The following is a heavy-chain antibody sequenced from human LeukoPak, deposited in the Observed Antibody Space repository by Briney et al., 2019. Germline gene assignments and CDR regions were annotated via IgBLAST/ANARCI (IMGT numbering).Heavy chain of an antibody. D-gene: IGHD6-19*01. Sequence: ASVKVSCKASGGTFTSYGISWVRQAPGHGLEWMGGISTNVGKAKYAQKFQGPFTTTTAPSTSTAYLELSSLSSEATAVYYCAGRIAVAAVQYYFDYWGQGTLVTVSS. J-gene: IGHJ4*02. V-gene: IGHV1-69*05. CDR3: AGRIAVAAVQYYFDY. CDR1: GGTFTSYG. CDR2: ISTNVGKA.